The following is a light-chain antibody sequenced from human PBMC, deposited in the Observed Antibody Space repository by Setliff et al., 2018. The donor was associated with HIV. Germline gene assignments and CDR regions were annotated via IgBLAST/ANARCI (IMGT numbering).Light chain of an antibody. CDR2: DVT. J-gene: IGLJ1*01. CDR1: SSDVGGYNF. Sequence: QSALTQPRSVSGSPGQSVTISCTGTSSDVGGYNFVSWYQQRPGKAPKLMIYDVTKRPSGVPDRFSGSKSGNTASLTISGLRAEDEADYYCCSYAGSHTFVFGTGTQLTVL. CDR3: CSYAGSHTFV. V-gene: IGLV2-11*01.